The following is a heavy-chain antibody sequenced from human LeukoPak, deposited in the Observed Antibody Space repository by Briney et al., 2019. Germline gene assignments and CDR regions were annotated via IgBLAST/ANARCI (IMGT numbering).Heavy chain of an antibody. Sequence: PGGSLRLSCAASGFTFSRYWMHWVRQAPGKGLVWVSRINSDGSSTSYADSVKGRFTISRDNAKNTLYLQMNSLRAEDTAVYYCARGEPAARGVSGYWGQGTLVTVSS. CDR1: GFTFSRYW. J-gene: IGHJ4*02. D-gene: IGHD2-2*01. V-gene: IGHV3-74*01. CDR3: ARGEPAARGVSGY. CDR2: INSDGSST.